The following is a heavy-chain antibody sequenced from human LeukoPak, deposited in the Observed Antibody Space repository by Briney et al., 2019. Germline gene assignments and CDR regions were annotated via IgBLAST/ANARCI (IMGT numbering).Heavy chain of an antibody. CDR1: GFTVSTNY. CDR3: ARAGSLGYYFDY. V-gene: IGHV3-53*04. Sequence: GGSLRLSCAASGFTVSTNYMSWVRQAPGKGLEWVSLIFSGGTTYYADSVAGRFTISRHNSNNTLHLQMNSLGPEDTAVYYCARAGSLGYYFDYWGRGTLVTVSS. J-gene: IGHJ4*02. D-gene: IGHD3-16*02. CDR2: IFSGGTT.